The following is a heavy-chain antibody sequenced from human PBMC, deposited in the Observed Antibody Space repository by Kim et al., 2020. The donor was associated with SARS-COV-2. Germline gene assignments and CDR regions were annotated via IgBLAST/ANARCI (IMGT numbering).Heavy chain of an antibody. V-gene: IGHV1-18*01. CDR2: ISAYNGNT. CDR3: ARVGATAASYYYYGMDV. D-gene: IGHD1-26*01. J-gene: IGHJ6*02. Sequence: ASVKVSCKASGYTFTSYGISWVRQAPGQGLEWMGWISAYNGNTNYAQKLQGRVTMTTDTSTSTAYMELRSLRSDDTAVYYCARVGATAASYYYYGMDVWGQGTTVNVSS. CDR1: GYTFTSYG.